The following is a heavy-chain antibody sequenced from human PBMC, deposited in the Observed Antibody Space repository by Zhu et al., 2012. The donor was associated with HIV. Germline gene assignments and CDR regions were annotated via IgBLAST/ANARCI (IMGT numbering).Heavy chain of an antibody. J-gene: IGHJ4*02. V-gene: IGHV4-39*07. CDR2: IYYSGST. Sequence: QVQLQESGPGLVKPSETLSLTCVVSGDSISSSSYHWGWIRQSPGKGLEWIGSIYYIGSIYYSGSTNYNPSLKSRVTISLDTSKNQFSLKLTSMTAADTAVYYCARLGSGTYYLTRIDYWGQGALVTVSS. D-gene: IGHD3-10*01. CDR1: GDSISSSSYH. CDR3: ARLGSGTYYLTRIDY.